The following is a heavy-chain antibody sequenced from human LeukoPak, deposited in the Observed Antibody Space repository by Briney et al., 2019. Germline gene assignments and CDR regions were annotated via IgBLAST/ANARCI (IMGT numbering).Heavy chain of an antibody. Sequence: AGGSLRLSCAASGFTFSSYDMHWVRQTTGKGLEWVSSIGIAGDTYYPGSVKGRFTISRENAKNSLYLQMNSLRAGDTAVYYCARAPPYSSASWGYYGMDVWGQGTTVTVSS. CDR2: IGIAGDT. J-gene: IGHJ6*02. CDR3: ARAPPYSSASWGYYGMDV. CDR1: GFTFSSYD. D-gene: IGHD6-6*01. V-gene: IGHV3-13*01.